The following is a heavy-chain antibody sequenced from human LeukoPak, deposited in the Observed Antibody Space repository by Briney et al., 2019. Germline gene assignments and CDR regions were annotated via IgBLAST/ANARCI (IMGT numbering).Heavy chain of an antibody. CDR3: ARDRGFGAPDY. CDR2: IWYDGSNK. CDR1: GFTFSSYG. D-gene: IGHD3-10*01. J-gene: IGHJ4*02. V-gene: IGHV3-33*01. Sequence: GGSLRLSCAASGFTFSSYGMHWVRQAPGKGLEWVAVIWYDGSNKYYADSVKGRFTISRDNSKNTLYLQMSSLRAEDTAVYYCARDRGFGAPDYWGQGTLVTVSS.